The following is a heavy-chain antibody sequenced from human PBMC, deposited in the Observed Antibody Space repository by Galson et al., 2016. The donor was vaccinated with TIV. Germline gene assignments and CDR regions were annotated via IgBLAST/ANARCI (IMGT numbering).Heavy chain of an antibody. CDR3: ARHRKYGGLPHSLHH. Sequence: ETLSLTCTVSGDSISSNDYFWGWIRQTPGKGLEWIGTIFYSGTTYYSPSLKSRLTISIDTSKNQFSLRLRSVTAADTAVYYCARHRKYGGLPHSLHHWGQGTLVTVSS. CDR2: IFYSGTT. V-gene: IGHV4-39*01. CDR1: GDSISSNDYF. J-gene: IGHJ1*01. D-gene: IGHD4-23*01.